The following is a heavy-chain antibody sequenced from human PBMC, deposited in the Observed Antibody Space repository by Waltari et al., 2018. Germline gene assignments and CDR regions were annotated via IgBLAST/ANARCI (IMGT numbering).Heavy chain of an antibody. CDR2: IKQDGSEK. CDR1: GLSFSNYW. J-gene: IGHJ4*02. Sequence: EVQLVESGGGLAQPGGSLRLSCAASGLSFSNYWMTWVRQASGKVAEWVDNIKQDGSEKYYMDSVKGRFTISRDNAKNSLYLQMNNLRVEDTAVYYCTRGGRDSSWYWRDWGQGTLVTVSS. CDR3: TRGGRDSSWYWRD. D-gene: IGHD6-13*01. V-gene: IGHV3-7*01.